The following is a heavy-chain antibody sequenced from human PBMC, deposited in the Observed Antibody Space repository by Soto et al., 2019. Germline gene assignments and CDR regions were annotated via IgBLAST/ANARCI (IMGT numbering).Heavy chain of an antibody. V-gene: IGHV5-51*01. CDR1: GYKFSSYW. J-gene: IGHJ6*02. D-gene: IGHD5-18*01. CDR3: ARRGQPRTDYYYGMDV. Sequence: GESLKISCKGSGYKFSSYWVGWARQMPGKGLEWMGIIYPGDSDTRYSPSFQGQVTISADKSISTAYLQWSSLKASDTAMYYCARRGQPRTDYYYGMDVWGQGTTVTV. CDR2: IYPGDSDT.